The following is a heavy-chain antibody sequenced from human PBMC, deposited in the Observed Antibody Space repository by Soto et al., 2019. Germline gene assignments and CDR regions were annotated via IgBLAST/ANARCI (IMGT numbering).Heavy chain of an antibody. V-gene: IGHV4-39*01. CDR3: ARPRGYSGYDS. CDR2: IYYSGSP. J-gene: IGHJ4*02. D-gene: IGHD5-12*01. Sequence: QLQLQESGPGLVKPSETLSLTCTVSGGSISSSSYYWGWIRQPPGKGLEWIGSIYYSGSPYYNPSLKSRVTISVDTSKNQFSLKLSSVTAADTAVYYCARPRGYSGYDSWGQGTLVTVSS. CDR1: GGSISSSSYY.